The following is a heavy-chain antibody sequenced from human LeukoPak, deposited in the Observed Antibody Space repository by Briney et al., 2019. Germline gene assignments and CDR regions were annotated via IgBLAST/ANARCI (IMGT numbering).Heavy chain of an antibody. Sequence: PGRSLRLSCAASGFTFSRYAMHWVRQAPGKGLDWVAVISYDGSDKYYGDSVKGRFTTSRDNSKNTLYLQMNSLRAEDTAVYYCARVVVAATLGNWFDPWGQGTLVTVSS. CDR3: ARVVVAATLGNWFDP. J-gene: IGHJ5*02. CDR1: GFTFSRYA. V-gene: IGHV3-30-3*01. CDR2: ISYDGSDK. D-gene: IGHD6-19*01.